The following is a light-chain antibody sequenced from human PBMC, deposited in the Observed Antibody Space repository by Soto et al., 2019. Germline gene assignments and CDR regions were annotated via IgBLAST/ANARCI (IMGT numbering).Light chain of an antibody. CDR2: DVS. CDR3: CLYAVTFYV. Sequence: SVLTQPRSVSGSPGQSVTISCTGTSSDVGTYDFVSWYQQHPGKAPRLMIFDVSERPSGVPDRFSGSKSGNTASLTISGLQAEDEADYYCCLYAVTFYVFGTGIKLTVL. CDR1: SSDVGTYDF. V-gene: IGLV2-11*01. J-gene: IGLJ1*01.